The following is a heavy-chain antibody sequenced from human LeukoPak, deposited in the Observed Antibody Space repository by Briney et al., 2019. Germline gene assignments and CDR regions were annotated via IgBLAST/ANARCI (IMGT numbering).Heavy chain of an antibody. CDR2: INHSGST. Sequence: PSETLSLTCAVYGGSFSGYYWSWIRQPPGKGLEWIGEINHSGSTNYNPSPKSRVTISVDTSKNQFSLKLSSVTAADTAVYYCASSLLTADAFDIWGQGTMVTVSS. V-gene: IGHV4-34*01. CDR1: GGSFSGYY. J-gene: IGHJ3*02. D-gene: IGHD3-9*01. CDR3: ASSLLTADAFDI.